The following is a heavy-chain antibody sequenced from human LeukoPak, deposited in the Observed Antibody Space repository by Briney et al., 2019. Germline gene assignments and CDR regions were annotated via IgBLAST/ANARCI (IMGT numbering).Heavy chain of an antibody. CDR1: GGSFSGYY. Sequence: SETLSLTCAVYGGSFSGYYWSWIRQPPGKGREGMGEINHSGSTNYNPSLTSRVTISVDTSKNQFSLKLSSVTAEDTAVYYCARRGRTYYYDSSGYDLDYWGQGTLVTVSS. J-gene: IGHJ4*02. V-gene: IGHV4-34*01. CDR3: ARRGRTYYYDSSGYDLDY. D-gene: IGHD3-22*01. CDR2: INHSGST.